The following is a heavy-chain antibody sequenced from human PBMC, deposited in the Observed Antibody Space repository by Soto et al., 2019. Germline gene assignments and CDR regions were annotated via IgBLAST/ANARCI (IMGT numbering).Heavy chain of an antibody. Sequence: GGSLRLSCAASGFTFSSYWMSWVRQAPGKGLEWVANIKQDGSEKYYVDSVKGRFTISRANAKNSLYLQMNSLRAEDTAVYYCARRPWLRTMAIYYYYMDVWGKGTTVTVSS. J-gene: IGHJ6*03. CDR1: GFTFSSYW. V-gene: IGHV3-7*01. D-gene: IGHD5-12*01. CDR2: IKQDGSEK. CDR3: ARRPWLRTMAIYYYYMDV.